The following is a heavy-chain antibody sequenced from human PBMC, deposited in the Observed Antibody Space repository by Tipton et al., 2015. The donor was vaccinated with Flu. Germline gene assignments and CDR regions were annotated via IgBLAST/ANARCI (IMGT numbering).Heavy chain of an antibody. CDR2: IYYSGST. Sequence: LRLSCTVSGGSISSSSYYWGWIRQPPGKGLEWIGGIYYSGSTYYNPSLKSRVTISVDTSKNQFSLKLSSVAAADTAVYYCARDRIAVAGNYFDYWGQGTLVTVSS. CDR3: ARDRIAVAGNYFDY. CDR1: GGSISSSSYY. J-gene: IGHJ4*02. D-gene: IGHD6-19*01. V-gene: IGHV4-39*07.